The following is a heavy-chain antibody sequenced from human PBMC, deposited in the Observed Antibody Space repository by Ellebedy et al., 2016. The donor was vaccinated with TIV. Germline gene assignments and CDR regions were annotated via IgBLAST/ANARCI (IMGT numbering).Heavy chain of an antibody. J-gene: IGHJ4*02. Sequence: AASVKVSCKSSGGTFSSYAITWARQAPGQGLEWMGGIIPSLGLGTVKIVQKFQDRVTISADISTGTTYMDLSRLTSDDTAVYYSATFVAGAGQFDHWGQGTLVTVSS. CDR2: IIPSLGLGTV. CDR3: ATFVAGAGQFDH. D-gene: IGHD6-19*01. V-gene: IGHV1-69*06. CDR1: GGTFSSYA.